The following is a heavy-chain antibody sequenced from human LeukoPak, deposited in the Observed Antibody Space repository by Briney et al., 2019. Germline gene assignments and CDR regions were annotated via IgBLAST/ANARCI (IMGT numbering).Heavy chain of an antibody. V-gene: IGHV1-8*01. Sequence: ASVKVSCKASGYTFTSYDINWVRQATGQGLEWMGWMNPNSGNTGYAQKFQGRVTMTRNTAISTAYMEMSRLRSEDTAVYYCANDLYGDYLYYFDYWGQGTLVTVSS. CDR2: MNPNSGNT. CDR1: GYTFTSYD. J-gene: IGHJ4*02. D-gene: IGHD4-17*01. CDR3: ANDLYGDYLYYFDY.